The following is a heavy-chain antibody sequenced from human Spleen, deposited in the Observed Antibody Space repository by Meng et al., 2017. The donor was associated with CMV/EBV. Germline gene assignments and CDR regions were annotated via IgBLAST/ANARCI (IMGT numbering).Heavy chain of an antibody. CDR2: ISHSGST. D-gene: IGHD3-3*01. CDR1: GDSISSFY. J-gene: IGHJ3*02. V-gene: IGHV4-59*01. Sequence: SETLSLTCTVSGDSISSFYWTWIRQPPGKGLEWLGYISHSGSTNYNPSLKSRVTISVDTSKNQLSLKLTSATAADTAMYYCGRTKYYDFWSGYYPLLDASDIWGQGTMVTVSS. CDR3: GRTKYYDFWSGYYPLLDASDI.